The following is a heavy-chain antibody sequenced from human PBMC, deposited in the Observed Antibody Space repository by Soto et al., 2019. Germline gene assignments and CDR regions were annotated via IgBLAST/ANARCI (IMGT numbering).Heavy chain of an antibody. D-gene: IGHD2-2*02. V-gene: IGHV4-31*03. CDR3: GRGADVVVPAAIQASTLANEPLYDFDY. Sequence: SETLSLTCTVSGGSISSGGYYWSWIRQHPGKGLEWIGYIYYSGSTYYNPSLKSRVTISVDTSKNQFSLKLSSVTAADTAVYYCGRGADVVVPAAIQASTLANEPLYDFDYWGQGTLVTVSS. CDR1: GGSISSGGYY. CDR2: IYYSGST. J-gene: IGHJ4*02.